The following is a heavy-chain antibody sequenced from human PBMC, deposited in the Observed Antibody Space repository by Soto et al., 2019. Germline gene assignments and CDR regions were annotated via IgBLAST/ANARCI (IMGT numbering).Heavy chain of an antibody. CDR1: GFTFSNAW. Sequence: GGSLRLSCAASGFTFSNAWMHWVSQAPGKGLEWVAVISYDGSNKYYSDSVKGRFTISRDNSKNTLFLQMNSLRAEDTAVYYCARDNCISTSCYSYYYYGMDVWGQGTTVTVSS. CDR2: ISYDGSNK. J-gene: IGHJ6*02. V-gene: IGHV3-30*03. D-gene: IGHD2-2*01. CDR3: ARDNCISTSCYSYYYYGMDV.